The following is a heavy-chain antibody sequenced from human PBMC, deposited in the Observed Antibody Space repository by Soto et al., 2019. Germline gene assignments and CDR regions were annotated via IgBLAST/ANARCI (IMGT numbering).Heavy chain of an antibody. D-gene: IGHD6-19*01. CDR1: GYTFTGYA. J-gene: IGHJ4*02. CDR3: ARALAVPADFAY. V-gene: IGHV1-3*01. CDR2: INAGNGNT. Sequence: GASVKVSCKASGYTFTGYAMHWVRQAPGQRLEWMGWINAGNGNTKYSQKFQGRVTITRDTSASTAYMELSSLRSEDTAVYYCARALAVPADFAYWGQGTLVTVSS.